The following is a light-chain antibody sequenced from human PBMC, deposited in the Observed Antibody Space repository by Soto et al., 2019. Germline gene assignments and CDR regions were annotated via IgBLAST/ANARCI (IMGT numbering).Light chain of an antibody. CDR2: DAS. CDR1: QSVSRY. CDR3: QQYGSSPQTP. Sequence: ESVVKQCRATRSLSPGERATLSCRVSQSVSRYLAWYQQKPGQAPRLLIYDASSRAPGIPARFGGSGSGTDFTLTISRLEPEDFAVYYCQQYGSSPQTPFGQGTRLENK. V-gene: IGKV3-20*01. J-gene: IGKJ5*01.